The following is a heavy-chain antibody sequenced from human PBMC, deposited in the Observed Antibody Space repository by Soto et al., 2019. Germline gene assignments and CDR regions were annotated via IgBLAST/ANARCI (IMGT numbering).Heavy chain of an antibody. CDR3: ASGSYRITGTNYGMDV. D-gene: IGHD1-20*01. V-gene: IGHV3-74*01. CDR1: GFTFSSYW. Sequence: GGSLRLSCAASGFTFSSYWMHWVRQAPGKGLVWVSRINSDGSSTSYADSVKGRFTISRDNAKNTLYLQMNSLRAEDTAVYYCASGSYRITGTNYGMDVWGQGXTVTVSS. J-gene: IGHJ6*02. CDR2: INSDGSST.